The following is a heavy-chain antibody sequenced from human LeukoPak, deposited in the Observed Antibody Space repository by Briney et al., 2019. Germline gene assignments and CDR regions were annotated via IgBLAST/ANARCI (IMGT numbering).Heavy chain of an antibody. CDR1: GGSFSGYY. J-gene: IGHJ3*02. CDR2: INHSGST. CDR3: ARTRIAAAGTTPRGAFDI. V-gene: IGHV4-34*01. Sequence: SETLSLTCAVYGGSFSGYYWSWIRQPPGKGLEWIWEINHSGSTNYNPSLKSRVTISVDTSKNQFSLKLSSVTAADTAVYYCARTRIAAAGTTPRGAFDIWGQGTMVTVSS. D-gene: IGHD6-13*01.